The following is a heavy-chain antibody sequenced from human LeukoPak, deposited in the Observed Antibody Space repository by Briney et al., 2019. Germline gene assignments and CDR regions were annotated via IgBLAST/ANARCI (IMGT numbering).Heavy chain of an antibody. CDR1: GVIFSSYT. D-gene: IGHD2-21*01. V-gene: IGHV1-69*04. CDR2: ITPVSDLA. J-gene: IGHJ4*02. Sequence: SVKVSCKASGVIFSSYTFSWVRQAPGQGLEWMGKITPVSDLAHYAQKFQGRVTFTADTHTGTTYMELRSLRSEDTAVYYCARDCGLGLADSWGQGTLATVSS. CDR3: ARDCGLGLADS.